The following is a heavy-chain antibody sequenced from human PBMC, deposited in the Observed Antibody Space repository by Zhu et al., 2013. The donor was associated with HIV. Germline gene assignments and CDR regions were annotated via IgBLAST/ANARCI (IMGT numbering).Heavy chain of an antibody. Sequence: QVQLQESGPGLVKPSETLSLTCTVSGGSISSYYWSWIRQPPGKGLEWIGYIYYSGSTNYNPSLKSRVTISVDTSKNQFSLKLSSVTAADTAVYYCARVDSAYCGGDCYPLMSFDIVGQGTSGHRLF. J-gene: IGHJ3*02. D-gene: IGHD2-21*02. CDR1: GGSISSYY. V-gene: IGHV4-59*01. CDR3: ARVDSAYCGGDCYPLMSFDI. CDR2: IYYSGST.